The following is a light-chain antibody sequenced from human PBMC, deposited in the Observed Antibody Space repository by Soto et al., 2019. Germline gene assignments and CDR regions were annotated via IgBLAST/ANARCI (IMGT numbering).Light chain of an antibody. CDR3: QQHDSTPPIT. Sequence: EIVLTQSPGTLSLSPGERATLSCRASQSVSSSYLAWYQQKPGQAPRLLIYGASSTPTGIPDRFSGSGSGTDFILIISRLEAEDFAVYYCQQHDSTPPITFGQGTRLEIK. J-gene: IGKJ5*01. CDR2: GAS. CDR1: QSVSSSY. V-gene: IGKV3-20*01.